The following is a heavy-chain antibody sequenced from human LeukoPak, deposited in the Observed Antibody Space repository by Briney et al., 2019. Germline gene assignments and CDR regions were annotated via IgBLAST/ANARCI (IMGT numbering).Heavy chain of an antibody. CDR2: VAHKGPTVYSPTLNR. J-gene: IGHJ4*02. V-gene: IGHV4-34*01. CDR1: GVALSEYY. D-gene: IGHD3-22*01. CDR3: VRQGTNSGYYLLDY. Sequence: SETLSLTCAVYGVALSEYYWSWIRQSPGKGLEWIGEVAHKGPTVYSPTLNRKYNPSFKSRVTMSVDPSKNQFSLKLTSVTVADTATYYCVRQGTNSGYYLLDYWGQGHLVIVSS.